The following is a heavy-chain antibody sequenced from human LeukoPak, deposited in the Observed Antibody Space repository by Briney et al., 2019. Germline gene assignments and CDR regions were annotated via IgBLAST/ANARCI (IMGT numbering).Heavy chain of an antibody. CDR2: IWYDGSNK. D-gene: IGHD1-1*01. J-gene: IGHJ4*02. Sequence: GGSLRLSCAASGFTFRNYGMHWVRQAPGKGLEWVAVIWYDGSNKYYADSVKGRFTVSRDNSKNTLYLQMNSLRAEDTAVYYCARDLNGAGPDYWGQGTLVTASS. CDR1: GFTFRNYG. CDR3: ARDLNGAGPDY. V-gene: IGHV3-33*01.